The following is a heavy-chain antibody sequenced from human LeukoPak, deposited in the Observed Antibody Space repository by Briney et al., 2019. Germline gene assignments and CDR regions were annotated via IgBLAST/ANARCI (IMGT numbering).Heavy chain of an antibody. Sequence: PGGSLRLSCAASGFTFSNAWMSWVRQAPGKGPEWVGRIKSKTDGGTTDYAAPVKGRFTISRDDSKNTLYLQMNSLKTEDTAVYYCTTGGSSRGREFLGLLWFGEPKYYFNYWGQGTLVTVSS. CDR2: IKSKTDGGTT. D-gene: IGHD3-10*01. CDR3: TTGGSSRGREFLGLLWFGEPKYYFNY. J-gene: IGHJ4*02. V-gene: IGHV3-15*01. CDR1: GFTFSNAW.